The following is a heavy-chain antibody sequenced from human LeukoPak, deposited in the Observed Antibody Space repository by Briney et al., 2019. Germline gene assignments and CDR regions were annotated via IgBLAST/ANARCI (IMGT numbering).Heavy chain of an antibody. Sequence: PSGTLSLTCTVSGGSISTTKWWRWVRQSPGKGLEWIGEIYHSGSITYNPSLKSRLTISEDTSKNQFSLKLSSVTAADTAVYYCATSYSSGWAFHYWGQGTLVTVSS. D-gene: IGHD6-19*01. CDR2: IYHSGSI. CDR3: ATSYSSGWAFHY. V-gene: IGHV4-4*02. CDR1: GGSISTTKW. J-gene: IGHJ4*02.